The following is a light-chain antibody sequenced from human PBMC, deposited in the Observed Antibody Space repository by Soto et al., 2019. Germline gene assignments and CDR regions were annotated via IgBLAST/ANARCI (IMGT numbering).Light chain of an antibody. CDR2: EVS. J-gene: IGLJ1*01. V-gene: IGLV2-14*01. CDR3: SSYTSSSTLV. Sequence: QSVLTQPASVSGSPGQSITISCTGTSSDVGGYNYVSWYQQHPGKAPKLMIYEVSNRPSGVSNRFSGSKSGNTASLTISGXQAEDETDYSCSSYTSSSTLVFGTGTKAPS. CDR1: SSDVGGYNY.